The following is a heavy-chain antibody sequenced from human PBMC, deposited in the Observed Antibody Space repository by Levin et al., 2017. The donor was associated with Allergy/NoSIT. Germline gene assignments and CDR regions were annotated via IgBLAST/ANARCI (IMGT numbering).Heavy chain of an antibody. CDR3: ANLYLSAYSGYDDYYFDY. Sequence: GGSLRLSCAASGFTFSSYGMHWVRQAPGKGLEWVAVISYDGSNKYYADSVKGRFTISRDNSKNTLYLQMNSLRAEDTAVYYCANLYLSAYSGYDDYYFDYWGQGTLVTVSS. V-gene: IGHV3-30*18. D-gene: IGHD5-12*01. J-gene: IGHJ4*02. CDR2: ISYDGSNK. CDR1: GFTFSSYG.